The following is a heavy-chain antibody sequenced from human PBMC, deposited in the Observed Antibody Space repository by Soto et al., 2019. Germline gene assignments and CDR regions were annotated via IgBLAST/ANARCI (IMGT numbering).Heavy chain of an antibody. J-gene: IGHJ4*02. D-gene: IGHD2-15*01. Sequence: GESLKISCKGSGYSFTSYWIGWVRQMPGKGLEWMGIIYPGDSDTRYSPSFQGQVTISADKSISTAYLQWSSLKASDTAMYYCASGSPPNRYCSGGSCYSWGVYFDYWGQGTLVTVSS. V-gene: IGHV5-51*01. CDR1: GYSFTSYW. CDR3: ASGSPPNRYCSGGSCYSWGVYFDY. CDR2: IYPGDSDT.